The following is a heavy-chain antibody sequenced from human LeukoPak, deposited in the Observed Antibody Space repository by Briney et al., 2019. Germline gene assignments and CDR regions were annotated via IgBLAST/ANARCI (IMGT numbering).Heavy chain of an antibody. CDR1: GYTFTSYG. CDR2: ISAYNGNT. CDR3: ARVRSYSSSSLFDY. V-gene: IGHV1-18*01. Sequence: ASVKVSCKASGYTFTSYGISWVRQAPGQGLEWMGWISAYNGNTNYAQKLQGRVTMTTDTSTSTAYMELRSLRSDDTAVYYCARVRSYSSSSLFDYWGQGTLVTVSS. D-gene: IGHD6-6*01. J-gene: IGHJ4*02.